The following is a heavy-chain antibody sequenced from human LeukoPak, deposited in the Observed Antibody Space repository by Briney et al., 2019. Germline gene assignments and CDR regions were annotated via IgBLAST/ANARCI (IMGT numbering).Heavy chain of an antibody. CDR1: GFTFSTYS. Sequence: GGSLRLSCAASGFTFSTYSMTWVRQVPGKGLEWVSYISSSSTTIYYADSVKGRFTISRDNAKNSLYLQMSSLRDEDTAVCYCARDWLDYWGQGTLVTVSS. CDR3: ARDWLDY. D-gene: IGHD3-9*01. CDR2: ISSSSTTI. V-gene: IGHV3-48*02. J-gene: IGHJ4*02.